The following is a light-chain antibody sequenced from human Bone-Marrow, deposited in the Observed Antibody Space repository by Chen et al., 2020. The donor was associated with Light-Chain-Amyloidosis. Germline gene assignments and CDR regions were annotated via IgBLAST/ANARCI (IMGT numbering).Light chain of an antibody. CDR2: DVT. CDR1: SSDVGGDDH. Sequence: QSALTQPASVSGSPGQSITISCTGTSSDVGGDDHVSWYQQHPDKAPKLMIYDVTNRPSWVPDRFSGSKSYKTASLTISELQTEVEADYFCSSYTITNTLVFGSGTRVTVL. J-gene: IGLJ1*01. CDR3: SSYTITNTLV. V-gene: IGLV2-14*01.